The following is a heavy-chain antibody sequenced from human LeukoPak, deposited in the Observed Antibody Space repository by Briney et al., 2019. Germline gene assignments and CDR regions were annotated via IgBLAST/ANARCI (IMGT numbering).Heavy chain of an antibody. V-gene: IGHV4-4*07. J-gene: IGHJ4*02. D-gene: IGHD3-10*01. CDR3: ARRVLLWFGIRNYFDY. Sequence: SETLSLTCTVSGGSISNYYWSWIRQPAGKGLEWIGHIYTSGSTNYNPSLKSRVTISVDTSKNQFSLKLSSVTAADTAVYYCARRVLLWFGIRNYFDYWGQGTLVTVSS. CDR2: IYTSGST. CDR1: GGSISNYY.